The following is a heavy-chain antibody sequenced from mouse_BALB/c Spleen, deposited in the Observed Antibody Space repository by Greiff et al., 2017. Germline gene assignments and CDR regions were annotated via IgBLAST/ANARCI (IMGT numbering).Heavy chain of an antibody. CDR1: GFTFSSYA. D-gene: IGHD2-3*01. CDR3: ARFYDGYPAWFAY. V-gene: IGHV5-6-5*01. J-gene: IGHJ3*01. CDR2: ISSGGST. Sequence: DVMLVESGGGLVKPGGSLKLSCAASGFTFSSYAMSWVRQTPEKRLEWVASISSGGSTYYPDSVKGRFTISRDNARNILYLQMSSLRSEDTAMYYCARFYDGYPAWFAYWGQGTLVTVSA.